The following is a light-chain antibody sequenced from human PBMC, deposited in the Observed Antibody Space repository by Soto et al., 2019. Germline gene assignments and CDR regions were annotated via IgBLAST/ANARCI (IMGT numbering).Light chain of an antibody. CDR2: SNN. J-gene: IGLJ3*02. CDR1: STNIGSNY. CDR3: ATWDDSLNNPV. Sequence: QSVLTQPPSASGTPGQRVTISCSGSSTNIGSNYVYWYQQVPGTAPKLLIYSNNQRPSGVPDRFSASKSGTSASLAISGLRSEDEAAYCCATWDDSLNNPVFGGGTKLTVL. V-gene: IGLV1-47*02.